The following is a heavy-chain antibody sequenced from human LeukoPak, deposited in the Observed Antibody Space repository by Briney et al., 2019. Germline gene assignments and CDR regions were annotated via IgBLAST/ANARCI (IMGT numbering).Heavy chain of an antibody. V-gene: IGHV3-23*01. Sequence: GGSLRLSCAASGFIFSSYAMSWVRQAPGKGLEWVSAISGSGGSTYYADSVKGRFTISRDNSKNTLYLQMNSLRAEDTAIYYCAKVGYSSGWYQGGAFDIWGQGTMVIVSS. CDR1: GFIFSSYA. CDR2: ISGSGGST. D-gene: IGHD6-19*01. CDR3: AKVGYSSGWYQGGAFDI. J-gene: IGHJ3*02.